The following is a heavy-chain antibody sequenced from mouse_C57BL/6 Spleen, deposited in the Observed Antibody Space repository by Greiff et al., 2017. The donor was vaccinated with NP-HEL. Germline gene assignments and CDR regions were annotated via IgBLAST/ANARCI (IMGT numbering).Heavy chain of an antibody. V-gene: IGHV1-22*01. CDR2: INPNNGGT. J-gene: IGHJ1*03. Sequence: VQLQQSGPELVKPGASVKMSCKASGYTFTDYNMHWVKQSHGKSLEWIGYINPNNGGTSYNQKFKGKATLTVNKYSSTAYMELRSLTSEDSAVYYCARTPEGYDYDRGYWYFDVWGTGTTVTVSS. D-gene: IGHD2-4*01. CDR1: GYTFTDYN. CDR3: ARTPEGYDYDRGYWYFDV.